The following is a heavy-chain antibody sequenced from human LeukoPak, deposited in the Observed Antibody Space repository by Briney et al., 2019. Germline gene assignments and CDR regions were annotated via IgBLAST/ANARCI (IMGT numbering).Heavy chain of an antibody. J-gene: IGHJ3*02. V-gene: IGHV3-30-3*01. D-gene: IGHD2-21*01. CDR2: IASDGSHT. CDR3: ARERQDTILHSGAFDI. Sequence: GRSLRLSCAASGFTFSTYFMHWVRQAPGKGLEWVADIASDGSHTFYVESVKGRFTISRDNSKNTLYLQMNSLRAEDTAVYFCARERQDTILHSGAFDIWGQGTMAIVSS. CDR1: GFTFSTYF.